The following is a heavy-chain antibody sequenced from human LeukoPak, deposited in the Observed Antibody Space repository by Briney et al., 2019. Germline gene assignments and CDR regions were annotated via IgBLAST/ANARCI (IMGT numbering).Heavy chain of an antibody. CDR3: ARGTPGSYLGY. CDR2: INPNSGGT. Sequence: ASVRVSCKASGYTFTAYYLHWVRQAPGQGLEWMGWINPNSGGTNYAQKFKGWVTLTRDTSINTTYMELSRLASDVTAVYFCARGTPGSYLGYWGQGSLVTVSS. V-gene: IGHV1-2*04. CDR1: GYTFTAYY. D-gene: IGHD3-16*02. J-gene: IGHJ4*02.